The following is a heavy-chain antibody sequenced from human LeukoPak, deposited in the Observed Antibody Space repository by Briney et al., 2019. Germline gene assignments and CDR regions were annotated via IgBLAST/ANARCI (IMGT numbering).Heavy chain of an antibody. V-gene: IGHV5-51*01. Sequence: GESLKISCKGSGYSFSSYWIAWVRQMPGKSLGWMGIIYPGDSDTRYSPSFLGQVTISADKSISTAYLQWSSLKASDTAMYYCASLLIAADRYMDVWGTGTTVTVSS. CDR3: ASLLIAADRYMDV. CDR1: GYSFSSYW. J-gene: IGHJ6*03. D-gene: IGHD3-16*01. CDR2: IYPGDSDT.